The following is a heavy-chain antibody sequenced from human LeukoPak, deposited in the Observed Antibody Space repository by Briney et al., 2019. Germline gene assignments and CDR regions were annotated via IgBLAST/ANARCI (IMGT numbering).Heavy chain of an antibody. CDR3: ARHEEEDGYNAKTFDY. D-gene: IGHD5-24*01. V-gene: IGHV4-39*01. J-gene: IGHJ4*02. CDR1: GGSMSSSTNF. CDR2: TYYSRNT. Sequence: SETLSLTCTVSGGSMSSSTNFWGWVRQAPGRGLEWIASTYYSRNTYYNPSLKSRVTIFVDTSKNQFSLKLSSVTAADTAVYYCARHEEEDGYNAKTFDYWGQGTLVTVSS.